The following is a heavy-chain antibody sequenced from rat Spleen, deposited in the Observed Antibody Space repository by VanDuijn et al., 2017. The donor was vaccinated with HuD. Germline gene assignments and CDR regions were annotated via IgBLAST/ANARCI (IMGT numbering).Heavy chain of an antibody. J-gene: IGHJ2*01. CDR1: GFTFSDYN. V-gene: IGHV5-7*01. CDR2: ISYDVSRT. Sequence: EVQLVESGGGLVQPGRSRKLSCAASGFTFSDYNMAWVRQTPKRGLEWVAAISYDVSRTYYRDYVKGRFTISRDSAKSTLYLQMDSLRSEDTANYYCARSYYYDGSSYPLLDFWGQGVMVTVSS. D-gene: IGHD1-12*02. CDR3: ARSYYYDGSSYPLLDF.